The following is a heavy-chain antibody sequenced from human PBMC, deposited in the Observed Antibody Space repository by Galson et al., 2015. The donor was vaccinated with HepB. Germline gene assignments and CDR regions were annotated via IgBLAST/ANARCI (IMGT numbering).Heavy chain of an antibody. CDR3: VKDLVAGRSRNYDFSSGYYTGFDY. CDR1: GFNFGDHA. J-gene: IGHJ4*02. Sequence: SLRLSCAVSGFNFGDHAMHWVRQVPGKGLEWVSGVTWNSATIGYAESVKGRFTISRDNAKNSLFLQMNSLRIEDTALYYCVKDLVAGRSRNYDFSSGYYTGFDYWGQGPLVTVSS. CDR2: VTWNSATI. D-gene: IGHD3-3*01. V-gene: IGHV3-9*01.